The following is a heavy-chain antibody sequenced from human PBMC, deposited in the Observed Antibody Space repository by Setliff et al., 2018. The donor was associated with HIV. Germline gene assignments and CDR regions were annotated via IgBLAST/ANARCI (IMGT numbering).Heavy chain of an antibody. V-gene: IGHV1-69*13. CDR3: AKTEGYGDEYNWFDP. CDR1: GGTFSSYA. D-gene: IGHD4-17*01. J-gene: IGHJ5*02. Sequence: EASVKVSCKASGGTFSSYAISWVRQAPGQGLEWMGGIIPIFGTANYAQKFQGRVTITADESTSTAYMELSSLRSEDTAVYYCAKTEGYGDEYNWFDPWGQGTLVTVSS. CDR2: IIPIFGTA.